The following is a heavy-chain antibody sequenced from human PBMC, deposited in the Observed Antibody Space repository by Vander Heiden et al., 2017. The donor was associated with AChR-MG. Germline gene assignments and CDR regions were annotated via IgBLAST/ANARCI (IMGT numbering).Heavy chain of an antibody. J-gene: IGHJ6*03. D-gene: IGHD5-18*01. Sequence: QVQLLQSGAEVEKPGSSVKVSCKASGGTFSNYAIIWVRQAPGQGLEWMGGIIPIFDSVNYAQRFQDRVTITADGSTNTAYMELSSLRSEDTAKYYCARGTYLALIQLRYYYMDVWGEGTTVTVSS. V-gene: IGHV1-69*01. CDR3: ARGTYLALIQLRYYYMDV. CDR2: IIPIFDSV. CDR1: GGTFSNYA.